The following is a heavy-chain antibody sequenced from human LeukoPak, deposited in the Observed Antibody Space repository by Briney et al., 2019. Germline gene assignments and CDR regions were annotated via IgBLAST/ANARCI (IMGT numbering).Heavy chain of an antibody. Sequence: GGSLRLSCAASGFTFPNYVMSWVRQAPGKGLEWVANIKQDGSEKYYVDSVKGRFTISRDNAKNSLYLQMNSLRAEDTAVYYCARDLYYYDSSGYWGQGTLVTVSS. CDR3: ARDLYYYDSSGY. V-gene: IGHV3-7*01. CDR2: IKQDGSEK. CDR1: GFTFPNYV. D-gene: IGHD3-22*01. J-gene: IGHJ4*02.